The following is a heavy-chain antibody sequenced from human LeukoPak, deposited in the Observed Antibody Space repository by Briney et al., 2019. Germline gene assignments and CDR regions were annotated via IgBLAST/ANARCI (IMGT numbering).Heavy chain of an antibody. CDR2: ISSSSSYI. V-gene: IGHV3-21*01. Sequence: PGGSLRLSCAASGFTFSSYSMNWVRQAPGKGLEWVSSISSSSSYIYYADSVKGRFTISRDNAKNSLYLQMNSLRAEDTAVYYCARSAIQWLVPSNFDYWGQGTLVTVSS. J-gene: IGHJ4*02. CDR1: GFTFSSYS. D-gene: IGHD6-19*01. CDR3: ARSAIQWLVPSNFDY.